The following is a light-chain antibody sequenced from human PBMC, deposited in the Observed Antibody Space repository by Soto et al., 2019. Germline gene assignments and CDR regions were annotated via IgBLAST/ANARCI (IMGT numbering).Light chain of an antibody. CDR1: QSISTW. V-gene: IGKV1-5*03. CDR2: KAS. Sequence: DIQMTQSPSTLSVSVGDRVTITCRASQSISTWLAWYQQKPGKAPKLLIYKASSLESGVTSRFSGSRSWTEFTLTISCLQADDFAPYYCQHYKIVYLLTFSGGTMVDIK. J-gene: IGKJ4*01. CDR3: QHYKIVYLLT.